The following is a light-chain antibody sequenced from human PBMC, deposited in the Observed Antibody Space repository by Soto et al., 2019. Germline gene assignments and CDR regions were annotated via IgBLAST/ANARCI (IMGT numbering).Light chain of an antibody. CDR1: TSNIGAGYD. Sequence: QSVLTQPPSVSGAPGQRVTISCTGSTSNIGAGYDVHWYPHLPGTAPKLLIYANTYRPSGVPDRFSGSKSGTSASLAITGLQAEDEADDYCQSYDNSLSGSGVFGGGTKLTVL. V-gene: IGLV1-40*01. CDR3: QSYDNSLSGSGV. J-gene: IGLJ2*01. CDR2: ANT.